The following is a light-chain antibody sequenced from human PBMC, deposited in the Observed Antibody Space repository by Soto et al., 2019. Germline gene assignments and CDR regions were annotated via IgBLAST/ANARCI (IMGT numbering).Light chain of an antibody. V-gene: IGKV3-20*01. CDR3: QQYGSSIT. J-gene: IGKJ5*01. CDR2: GAS. Sequence: EIVLTQSPGTLSLSPGERATLSCRASQSVSSSYLAWYHQKPGQAPRLLIYGASSRATGIPDRFSGSGSGTDFTLTISRLEPEDFALYYCQQYGSSITFGQGTRLEIK. CDR1: QSVSSSY.